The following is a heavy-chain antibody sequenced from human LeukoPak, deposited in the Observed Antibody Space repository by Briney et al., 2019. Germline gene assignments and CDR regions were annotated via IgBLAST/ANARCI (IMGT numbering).Heavy chain of an antibody. Sequence: SETLSLTSTVSGASISSYYWSWNRQPPGKGLEWNGYIYYSGSTNYNPSLKSRVTISVDTSKNQFSLKLSSVTAADTAVYYCARGRRDGYNPYWYFDLWGRGTLVTVSS. CDR2: IYYSGST. J-gene: IGHJ2*01. CDR3: ARGRRDGYNPYWYFDL. CDR1: GASISSYY. V-gene: IGHV4-59*01. D-gene: IGHD5-24*01.